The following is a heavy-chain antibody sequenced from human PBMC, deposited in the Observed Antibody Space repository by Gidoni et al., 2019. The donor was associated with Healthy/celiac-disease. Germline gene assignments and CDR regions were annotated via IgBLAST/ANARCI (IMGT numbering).Heavy chain of an antibody. D-gene: IGHD6-6*01. CDR2: INHSGST. V-gene: IGHV4-34*01. CDR3: ARAIAARSRYYYYGMDV. J-gene: IGHJ6*02. Sequence: QVQLQQWGAGLLKPSETLPLTCAVYGGSFSGYYWSWIRQPPGKGLEWIGEINHSGSTNYNPSLKSRVTISVDTSKNQFSLKLSSVTAADTAVYYCARAIAARSRYYYYGMDVWGQGTTVTVSS. CDR1: GGSFSGYY.